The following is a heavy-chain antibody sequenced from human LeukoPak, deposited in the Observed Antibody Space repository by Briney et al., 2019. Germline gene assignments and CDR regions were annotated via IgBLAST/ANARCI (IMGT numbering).Heavy chain of an antibody. V-gene: IGHV3-7*01. J-gene: IGHJ4*02. CDR1: GFTFSSYW. CDR2: IKQDGNEK. D-gene: IGHD4/OR15-4a*01. Sequence: GGSLRLSCAASGFTFSSYWMSWVRQAPGKGLEWVANIKQDGNEKYYADSVKGRFTISRDNGKNSLDLQMNSLRADDKAFYYCARDTLGEGEDANYAVYYFDYWGQGTVVTVSS. CDR3: ARDTLGEGEDANYAVYYFDY.